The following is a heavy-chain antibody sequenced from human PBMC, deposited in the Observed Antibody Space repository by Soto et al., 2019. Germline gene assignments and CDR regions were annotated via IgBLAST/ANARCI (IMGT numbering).Heavy chain of an antibody. CDR3: ARDSFYGAIDY. Sequence: PGGSLRLSCAASGFNFGASWMAWVRQAPGKGLEWVADIKQDGSEKNYVDSVKGRVTISRDDAKNSLYLQMNSLRAEDTAVYYCARDSFYGAIDYWGPGTLVTGSS. CDR1: GFNFGASW. CDR2: IKQDGSEK. V-gene: IGHV3-7*01. J-gene: IGHJ4*02. D-gene: IGHD3-10*01.